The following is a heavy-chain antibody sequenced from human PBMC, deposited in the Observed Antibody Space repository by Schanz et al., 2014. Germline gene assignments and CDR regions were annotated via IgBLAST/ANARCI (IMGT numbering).Heavy chain of an antibody. CDR3: AKGRFGELSYFDI. CDR2: ISGSGGST. D-gene: IGHD3-10*01. V-gene: IGHV3-23*04. Sequence: EVQLVESGGGLVQPGGSLRLSCAASGFTFSSYTMSWVRQAPGKGLEWVSAISGSGGSTYYADSVKGRFTISRDNSKNTLKQQMRSLRAEDTAVYCCAKGRFGELSYFDIWGQGTMVTVSS. CDR1: GFTFSSYT. J-gene: IGHJ3*02.